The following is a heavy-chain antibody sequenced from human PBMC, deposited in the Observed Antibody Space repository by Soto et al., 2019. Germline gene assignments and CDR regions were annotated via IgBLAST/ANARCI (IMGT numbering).Heavy chain of an antibody. Sequence: QVQLQESGPGLVKPSQSVSLTCTVSGVSISSGDYYWSWIRQPPGKGLEWIGYIYYSGNTNYAPSLGSRLTISIDTSRNQFSLHLMSVTAADTAIYYCGRYTNFSPYYHGVDVWGQGTTVTVSS. D-gene: IGHD2-8*01. CDR3: GRYTNFSPYYHGVDV. CDR2: IYYSGNT. V-gene: IGHV4-30-4*01. CDR1: GVSISSGDYY. J-gene: IGHJ6*02.